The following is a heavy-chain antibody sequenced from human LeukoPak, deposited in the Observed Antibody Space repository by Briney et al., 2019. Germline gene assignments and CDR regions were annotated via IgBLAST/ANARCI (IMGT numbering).Heavy chain of an antibody. V-gene: IGHV3-30*18. D-gene: IGHD6-19*01. J-gene: IGHJ4*02. CDR1: GFTFSSYV. CDR3: AKERGIAVAGELDY. CDR2: ISYDGSNK. Sequence: PGGSLRLSCAASGFTFSSYVMHWVRQAPGKGLGWVAVISYDGSNKYYADSVKGRFTISRDNSKNTLYLQMNSLRAEDTAVYYCAKERGIAVAGELDYWGQGTLVTVSS.